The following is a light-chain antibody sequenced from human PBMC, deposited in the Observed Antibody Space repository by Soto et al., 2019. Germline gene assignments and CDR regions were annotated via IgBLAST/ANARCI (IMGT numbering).Light chain of an antibody. J-gene: IGLJ1*01. CDR1: SNDVGGSDS. Sequence: QSALTQPRSVSGSPGQSVTISCTGTSNDVGGSDSVSWYQHHPDEAPKLIMYDVTKRPSGVPYRFSASKSGDTASLTISGLQAEDETDYHCHSHAGKYIHVFGPGTTVTGL. CDR2: DVT. CDR3: HSHAGKYIHV. V-gene: IGLV2-11*01.